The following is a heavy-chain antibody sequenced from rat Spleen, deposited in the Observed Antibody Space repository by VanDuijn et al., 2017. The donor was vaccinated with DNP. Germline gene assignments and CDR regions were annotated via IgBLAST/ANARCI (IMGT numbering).Heavy chain of an antibody. D-gene: IGHD1-10*01. CDR2: ITSSGGST. Sequence: EVQLVESGGDLVQPGRSLKLSCVASGFTFNNYWMTWIRQVPGKGLEWVASITSSGGSTYYPDSVKGRFTVSRDNAKSSLYLQMNSLKSEDTATYFCARHDNSDFDYWGQGVMVTVSS. V-gene: IGHV5-31*01. CDR1: GFTFNNYW. J-gene: IGHJ2*01. CDR3: ARHDNSDFDY.